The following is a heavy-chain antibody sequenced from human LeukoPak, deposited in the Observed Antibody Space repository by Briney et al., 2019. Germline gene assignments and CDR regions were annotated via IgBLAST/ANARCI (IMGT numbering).Heavy chain of an antibody. V-gene: IGHV4-34*01. Sequence: PSETLSLTCAVYGGSFSGYYWSWIRQPPGKGLEWIGEINHSGSTNYNPSLKSRVTISVDTSKNQFSLKLSSVTAADTAVYYCARDPGYCSGGSCSYNWFDPWGQGTLVTVSS. CDR3: ARDPGYCSGGSCSYNWFDP. CDR2: INHSGST. CDR1: GGSFSGYY. D-gene: IGHD2-15*01. J-gene: IGHJ5*02.